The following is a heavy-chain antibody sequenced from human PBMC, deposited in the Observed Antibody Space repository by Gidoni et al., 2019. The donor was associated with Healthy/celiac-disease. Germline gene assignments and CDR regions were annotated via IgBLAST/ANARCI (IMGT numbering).Heavy chain of an antibody. CDR3: AKDQGYSSSWYHALDI. J-gene: IGHJ3*02. Sequence: EVQLLESGGGLVQPGGSLRLSCAASGFPFSRYARSWVRQAPGKGLEWVSAISGSGGSTYYADSVKGRFTISRDNSKNTLYLQMNSLRAEDTAVYYCAKDQGYSSSWYHALDIWGQGTMVTVSS. CDR2: ISGSGGST. CDR1: GFPFSRYA. D-gene: IGHD6-13*01. V-gene: IGHV3-23*01.